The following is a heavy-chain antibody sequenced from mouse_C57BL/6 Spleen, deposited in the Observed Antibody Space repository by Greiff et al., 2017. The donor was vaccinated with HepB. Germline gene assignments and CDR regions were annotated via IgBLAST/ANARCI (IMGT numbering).Heavy chain of an antibody. CDR1: GFTFSSYT. CDR2: ISGGGGNT. CDR3: ARRGYYYGSSYGFAY. D-gene: IGHD1-1*01. V-gene: IGHV5-9*01. Sequence: EVKLVESGGGLVKPGGSLKLSCAASGFTFSSYTMSWVRQTPEKRLEWVATISGGGGNTYYPDSVKGRFTISRDNAKNTLYLQMSSLRSEDTALYYCARRGYYYGSSYGFAYWGQGTLVTVSA. J-gene: IGHJ3*01.